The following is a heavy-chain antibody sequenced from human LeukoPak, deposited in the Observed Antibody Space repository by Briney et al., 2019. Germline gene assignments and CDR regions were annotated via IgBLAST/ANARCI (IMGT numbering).Heavy chain of an antibody. CDR1: GFTFSSYA. V-gene: IGHV3-64*02. CDR2: ISTNGGST. D-gene: IGHD6-19*01. Sequence: GGSLRLSCAASGFTFSSYAMHWVRQAPGKGLEYVSGISTNGGSTYYADSVKGRFTISRDNSKNTLFLQMNSLRAEDTAVYYCAKYLRYSSGWYSIDYWGQGTLVTVSS. J-gene: IGHJ4*02. CDR3: AKYLRYSSGWYSIDY.